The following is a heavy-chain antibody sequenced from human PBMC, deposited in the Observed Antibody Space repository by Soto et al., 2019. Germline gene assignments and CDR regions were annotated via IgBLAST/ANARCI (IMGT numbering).Heavy chain of an antibody. Sequence: GESLKISCAASGFTFSNAWMNWVRQAPGKGLEWVGRIKSKTDGGTTDYAAPVKGRFTISRDDSKNTLYLQMNSLKTEDTAVYYCTTGLGNSEPGDAFDIWGQGTMVTVSS. V-gene: IGHV3-15*07. CDR3: TTGLGNSEPGDAFDI. CDR2: IKSKTDGGTT. J-gene: IGHJ3*02. CDR1: GFTFSNAW. D-gene: IGHD3-16*01.